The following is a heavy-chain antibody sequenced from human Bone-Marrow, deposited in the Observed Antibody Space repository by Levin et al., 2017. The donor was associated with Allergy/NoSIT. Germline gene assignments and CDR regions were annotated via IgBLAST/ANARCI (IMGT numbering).Heavy chain of an antibody. D-gene: IGHD3-22*01. CDR2: IYSGGST. Sequence: GESLKISCAASGFTVSSNYMSWVRQAPGKGLEWVSVIYSGGSTYYADSVKGRFTISRDNSKNTLYLQMNSLRAEDTAVYYCARGPKSSGYYFDYWGQGTLVTVSS. V-gene: IGHV3-53*01. CDR3: ARGPKSSGYYFDY. CDR1: GFTVSSNY. J-gene: IGHJ4*02.